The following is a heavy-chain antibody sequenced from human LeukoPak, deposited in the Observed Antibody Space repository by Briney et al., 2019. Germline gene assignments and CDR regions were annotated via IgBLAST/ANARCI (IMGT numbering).Heavy chain of an antibody. Sequence: GASVKVSCKVSGYTLTELSMHWVRQAPGKGLEWMGGFDPKDGETIYAQKFQGRVTMTEDTSTDTAYMGLSSLRSEDTAVYYCARGPYYYDSSGYHAIDYWGQGTLVTVSS. CDR2: FDPKDGET. CDR1: GYTLTELS. CDR3: ARGPYYYDSSGYHAIDY. V-gene: IGHV1-24*01. D-gene: IGHD3-22*01. J-gene: IGHJ4*02.